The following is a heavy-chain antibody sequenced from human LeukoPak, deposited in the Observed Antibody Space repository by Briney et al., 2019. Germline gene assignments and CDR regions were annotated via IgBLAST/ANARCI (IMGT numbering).Heavy chain of an antibody. V-gene: IGHV4-34*01. CDR3: ARSPQGTATTANWLDP. CDR2: INHSGST. J-gene: IGHJ5*02. Sequence: SETLSLTCAVYGGSFSDYYWNWIRQPPGKGLEWIGEINHSGSTNYNPSLKSRVTISVDTSKNQFSLNLISVTAADTAVYYCARSPQGTATTANWLDPWGQGTLVTVSS. CDR1: GGSFSDYY. D-gene: IGHD4-17*01.